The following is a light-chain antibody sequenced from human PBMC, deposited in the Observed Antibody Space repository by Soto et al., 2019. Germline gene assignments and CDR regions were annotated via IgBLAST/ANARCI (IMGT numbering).Light chain of an antibody. CDR1: SSNIGSNY. Sequence: QSVLTQPPSASGTPGQRVTISWSGSSSNIGSNYVYWYQQLPGTAPKLLIYRNNQRPSGVPDRFSGSKSGPSASLAISGVRSEDEADYYCTAWDDTLRGPLFGGGTKVTVL. CDR2: RNN. J-gene: IGLJ2*01. CDR3: TAWDDTLRGPL. V-gene: IGLV1-47*01.